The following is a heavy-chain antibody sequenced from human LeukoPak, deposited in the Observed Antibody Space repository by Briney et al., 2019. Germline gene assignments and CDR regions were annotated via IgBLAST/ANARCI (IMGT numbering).Heavy chain of an antibody. V-gene: IGHV3-30*02. D-gene: IGHD6-6*01. Sequence: GGSLRLSCAASGFTFRTYGMHWVRQAPGKGLEWVAYIRHHGNDKYYADSVKGRFTISRDNSKNTLYLQMNSLRAEDTAVYYCAKDIGYSSSTPDRAFDIWGQGTMVTVSS. J-gene: IGHJ3*02. CDR1: GFTFRTYG. CDR2: IRHHGNDK. CDR3: AKDIGYSSSTPDRAFDI.